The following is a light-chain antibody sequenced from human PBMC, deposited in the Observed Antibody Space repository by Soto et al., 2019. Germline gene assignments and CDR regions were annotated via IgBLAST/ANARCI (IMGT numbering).Light chain of an antibody. J-gene: IGLJ1*01. CDR1: SSDVGSYNL. V-gene: IGLV2-14*02. CDR3: SSYTSSSTLV. CDR2: EVS. Sequence: QSVLTQPASVSGSPGQSITISCTGTSSDVGSYNLVSWYQQYLGKAPKLMIYEVSKRPSGVSNRFSGSKSGNTASLTISGLQAEDEADYYCSSYTSSSTLVFGTGTKVTVL.